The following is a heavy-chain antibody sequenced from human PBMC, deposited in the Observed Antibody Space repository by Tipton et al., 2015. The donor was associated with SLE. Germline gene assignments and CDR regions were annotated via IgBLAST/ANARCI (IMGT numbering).Heavy chain of an antibody. CDR2: IYTSGST. D-gene: IGHD3-10*01. Sequence: LRLSCAVYGGSISAYYWSWIRQPPGKGLEWIGYIYTSGSTSYNPSLKSRVTISVDTSKNQFSLKLSSVTAADTAVYYCARNPITMVRGVIPGAFDIWGQGTMVTVSS. V-gene: IGHV4-4*08. CDR3: ARNPITMVRGVIPGAFDI. J-gene: IGHJ3*02. CDR1: GGSISAYY.